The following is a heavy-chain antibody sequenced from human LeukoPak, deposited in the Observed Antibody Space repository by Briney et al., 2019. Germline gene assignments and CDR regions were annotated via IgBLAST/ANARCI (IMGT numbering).Heavy chain of an antibody. CDR2: INHSGST. Sequence: SETLSLTCAVYGGSFSGYYWSWIRQPPGKGLEWIGEINHSGSTNYNPSLKSRVTISVDTSKNQFSLKLSSVTAADTAVYYCARLHYYDNSGPDDYWGQGTLVTVSS. V-gene: IGHV4-34*01. D-gene: IGHD3-22*01. CDR1: GGSFSGYY. J-gene: IGHJ4*02. CDR3: ARLHYYDNSGPDDY.